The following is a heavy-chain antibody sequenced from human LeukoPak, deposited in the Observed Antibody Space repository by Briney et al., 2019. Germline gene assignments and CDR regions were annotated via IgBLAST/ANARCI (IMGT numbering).Heavy chain of an antibody. J-gene: IGHJ4*02. CDR2: INPNSGGT. Sequence: ASVKVSCKASGYTFSGYYMHWVRQAPGQGLEWMGWINPNSGGTNSAQEFQGRVTMTRDTSISTVYMELSSLSSDDTAVYYCARTIKTTVVTPTFDFWGQGTLVTVSS. V-gene: IGHV1-2*02. CDR1: GYTFSGYY. CDR3: ARTIKTTVVTPTFDF. D-gene: IGHD4-23*01.